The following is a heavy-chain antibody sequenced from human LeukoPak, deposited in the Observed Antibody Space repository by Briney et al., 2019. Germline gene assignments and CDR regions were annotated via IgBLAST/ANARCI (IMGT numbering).Heavy chain of an antibody. CDR2: INPSGGST. D-gene: IGHD5-18*01. Sequence: ASVKVSCKASGYTFTSYYMHWVRQAPGQGLEWMGLINPSGGSTSYAQKFQGRVTMTRDMSTSTVYMELSSLRSDDTAVYYCARDRFYSYGYGYFDYWGQGTLVTVSS. J-gene: IGHJ4*02. V-gene: IGHV1-46*01. CDR3: ARDRFYSYGYGYFDY. CDR1: GYTFTSYY.